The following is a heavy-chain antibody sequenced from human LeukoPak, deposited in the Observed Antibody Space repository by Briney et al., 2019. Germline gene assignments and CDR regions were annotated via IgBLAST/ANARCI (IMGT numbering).Heavy chain of an antibody. J-gene: IGHJ4*02. CDR2: IKSKTEGGTT. Sequence: SWIRQPAGKGLEWVGRIKSKTEGGTTDYAAPVKGRFTISRDDSKNTLYLQMNSLKTEDTAVYYCTTDPQLEFDCWGQGTLVTVSS. CDR3: TTDPQLEFDC. D-gene: IGHD2-2*01. V-gene: IGHV3-15*01.